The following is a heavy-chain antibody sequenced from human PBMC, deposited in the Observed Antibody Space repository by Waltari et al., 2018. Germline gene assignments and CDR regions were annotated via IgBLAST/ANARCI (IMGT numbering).Heavy chain of an antibody. CDR1: GFTFSSYW. V-gene: IGHV3-74*01. CDR3: TRAGYYRFDY. J-gene: IGHJ4*02. D-gene: IGHD3-9*01. CDR2: INNDGTST. Sequence: EVQLVESGGGLVQPGGSLRLSCVASGFTFSSYWMHWVRQAPGKGVVVVSRINNDGTSTSCADSVKGRFTISRDNAKNTLYLQMNSLRAEDTAVYYCTRAGYYRFDYWGQGTLATVSS.